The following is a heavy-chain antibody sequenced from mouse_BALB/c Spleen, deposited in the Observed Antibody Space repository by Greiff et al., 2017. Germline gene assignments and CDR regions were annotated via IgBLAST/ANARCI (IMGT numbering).Heavy chain of an antibody. CDR1: GYTFTSYD. CDR2: IYPGDGST. J-gene: IGHJ4*01. Sequence: QVQLQQSGAELARPGASVKLSCKASGYTFTSYDINWVKQRPGQGLEWIGWIYPGDGSTKYNEKFKGKATLTADKSSSTAYMQLSSLTSENSAVYYCARYDGYYVRAMDYWGQGTSVTVSS. D-gene: IGHD2-3*01. CDR3: ARYDGYYVRAMDY. V-gene: IGHV1S56*01.